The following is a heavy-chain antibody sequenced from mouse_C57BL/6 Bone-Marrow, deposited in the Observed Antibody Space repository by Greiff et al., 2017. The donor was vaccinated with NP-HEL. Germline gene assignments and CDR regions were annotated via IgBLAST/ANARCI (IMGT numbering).Heavy chain of an antibody. J-gene: IGHJ3*01. Sequence: EVQLQESGGGLVQPGGSLKLSCAASGFTFSDYYMYWVRQTPEKRLEWVAYISNGGGSTYYPDTVKGRFTISRDNAKNTLYLQMSRLKSEDTAMYYCARQEGSTMGGYWGQGTLVTVSA. CDR1: GFTFSDYY. D-gene: IGHD2-1*01. CDR2: ISNGGGST. CDR3: ARQEGSTMGGY. V-gene: IGHV5-12*01.